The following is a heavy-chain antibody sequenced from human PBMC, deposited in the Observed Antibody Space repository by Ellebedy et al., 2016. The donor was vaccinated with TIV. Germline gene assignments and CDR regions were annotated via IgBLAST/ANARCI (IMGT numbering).Heavy chain of an antibody. CDR2: INHHGST. CDR1: GGSFSGYY. D-gene: IGHD1-26*01. V-gene: IGHV4-34*01. Sequence: SETLSLTXAVYGGSFSGYYWSWIRQPPGKGLEWIGEINHHGSTNYNPSLKSRVTISVDTSKNQFSLKLSSVTAADTAVYYCARGRGGSYSIPFDYWGQGTLVTVSP. CDR3: ARGRGGSYSIPFDY. J-gene: IGHJ4*02.